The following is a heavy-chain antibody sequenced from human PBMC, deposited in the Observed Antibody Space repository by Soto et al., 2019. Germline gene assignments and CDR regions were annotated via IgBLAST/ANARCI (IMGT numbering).Heavy chain of an antibody. CDR2: INAGNGKT. Sequence: ASVKVSCKASGYTFTGYTIHWVRQAPGQSFEWMGWINAGNGKTKYSQKFQDRVTITRDVSATTVYVEMSSLQFEDTAVYYCGREPRGLWKIQGEGDFDFWGQGTMVT. CDR1: GYTFTGYT. CDR3: GREPRGLWKIQGEGDFDF. J-gene: IGHJ3*01. D-gene: IGHD2-21*01. V-gene: IGHV1-3*01.